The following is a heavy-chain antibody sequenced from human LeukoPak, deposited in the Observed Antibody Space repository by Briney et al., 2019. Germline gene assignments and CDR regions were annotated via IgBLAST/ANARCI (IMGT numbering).Heavy chain of an antibody. Sequence: GGSLRLSCAASGFTFSSYWMSWVRQAPGKGLEWVANTKQDGSEKYYVDSVKGRFTISRDNAKNSLYLQMNSLRAEDTAVYYCARGIAAAGTWWFDPWGQGTLVTVSS. V-gene: IGHV3-7*01. J-gene: IGHJ5*02. D-gene: IGHD6-13*01. CDR2: TKQDGSEK. CDR1: GFTFSSYW. CDR3: ARGIAAAGTWWFDP.